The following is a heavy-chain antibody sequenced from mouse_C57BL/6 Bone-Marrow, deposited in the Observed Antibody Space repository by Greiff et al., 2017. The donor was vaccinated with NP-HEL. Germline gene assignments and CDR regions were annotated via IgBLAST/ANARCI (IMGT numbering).Heavy chain of an antibody. Sequence: VQLQQSGAELVRPGTSVKVSCTASGYAFTNYLIEWVKQRPGQGLEWIGGINPGSGGTNYNEKFKGKATLTADKSSSTAYMQRSSLTSEDSAVYFCASVYYGSSYFDYWGQGTTLTVSS. J-gene: IGHJ2*01. V-gene: IGHV1-54*01. CDR1: GYAFTNYL. CDR2: INPGSGGT. D-gene: IGHD1-1*01. CDR3: ASVYYGSSYFDY.